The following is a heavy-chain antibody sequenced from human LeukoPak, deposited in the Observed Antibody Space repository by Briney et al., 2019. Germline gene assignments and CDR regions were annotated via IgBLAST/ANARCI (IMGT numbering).Heavy chain of an antibody. CDR3: ARSAGWWSLDY. CDR1: GDSISSRNW. D-gene: IGHD2-8*02. J-gene: IGHJ4*02. Sequence: SETLSLTCAVSGDSISSRNWWNWVRQPPGKGLDLIGEISHGGSTKYNPSLKNRVTISKDNSKNEFSLKLNSVTAADTAVYYCARSAGWWSLDYWGQGALVTVSA. CDR2: ISHGGST. V-gene: IGHV4-4*02.